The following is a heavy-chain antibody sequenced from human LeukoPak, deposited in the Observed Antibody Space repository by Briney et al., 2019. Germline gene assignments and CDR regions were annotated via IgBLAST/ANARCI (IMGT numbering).Heavy chain of an antibody. CDR1: GGTFSSYA. CDR2: IIPIFGTA. D-gene: IGHD3-3*01. Sequence: SVKVSCKASGGTFSSYAISWVRQAPGQGLEWMGGIIPIFGTANYAQKFQGRVTITADESTSTAYMELSSLRSEDTAVYYCARDLGHPVTIFSLDPWGQGTLVTVSS. V-gene: IGHV1-69*13. J-gene: IGHJ5*02. CDR3: ARDLGHPVTIFSLDP.